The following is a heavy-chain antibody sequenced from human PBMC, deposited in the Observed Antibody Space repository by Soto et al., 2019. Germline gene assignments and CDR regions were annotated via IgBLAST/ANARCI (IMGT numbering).Heavy chain of an antibody. CDR2: IGGSGGNR. D-gene: IGHD4-4*01. J-gene: IGHJ4*02. Sequence: EVQLLESGGGLVQPGGSLRLPCAASGFTFNAYAMTWVRQAPGKGLEWVSAIGGSGGNRYYAASVRGRFTISRDNSKDTVDLQMNSLRVEDTAVYYCARVASDYINSVDHWGQGILVSVSS. CDR3: ARVASDYINSVDH. CDR1: GFTFNAYA. V-gene: IGHV3-23*01.